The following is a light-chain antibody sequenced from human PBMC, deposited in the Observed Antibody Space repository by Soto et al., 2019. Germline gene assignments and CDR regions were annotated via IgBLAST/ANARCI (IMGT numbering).Light chain of an antibody. Sequence: QSVLTQPRSVSGSPGQSVTISCTGSSSDVGGYNYVSWYQQHPGKAPKLIIYDVNERPSGVPDRFSGSKSGNTASLTISGLLAEEEADYYCCSYAGGYTLYVFGAGTKVTVL. J-gene: IGLJ1*01. CDR1: SSDVGGYNY. CDR3: CSYAGGYTLYV. CDR2: DVN. V-gene: IGLV2-11*01.